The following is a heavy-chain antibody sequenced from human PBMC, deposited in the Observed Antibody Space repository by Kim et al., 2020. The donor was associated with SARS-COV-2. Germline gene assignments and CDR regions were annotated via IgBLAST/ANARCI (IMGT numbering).Heavy chain of an antibody. V-gene: IGHV3-23*01. J-gene: IGHJ4*01. Sequence: GGSLRLSCEASGFTFSSYAMSWVRQAPGKGLQWVSAISNSASDTFYSESVEGRFTISRDNSKNTLYLQIDNLRGEDTALYYCAKRSSAYSVARRIAFDS. CDR1: GFTFSSYA. D-gene: IGHD5-12*01. CDR2: ISNSASDT. CDR3: AKRSSAYSVARRIAFDS.